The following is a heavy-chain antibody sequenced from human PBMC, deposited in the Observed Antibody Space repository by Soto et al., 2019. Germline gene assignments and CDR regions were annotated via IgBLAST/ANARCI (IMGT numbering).Heavy chain of an antibody. V-gene: IGHV4-4*02. D-gene: IGHD1-26*01. J-gene: IGHJ4*02. CDR2: IYHAGST. CDR3: ARGPPIVGNTTPLDS. Sequence: SETLSLTCTASGGSITNSNWWGWVRLPPAKGLEWIGDIYHAGSTKYNPSLERRVTISVDTSNNQFALTLTSVTAADTAVYFCARGPPIVGNTTPLDSWGQGTLVTVSS. CDR1: GGSITNSNW.